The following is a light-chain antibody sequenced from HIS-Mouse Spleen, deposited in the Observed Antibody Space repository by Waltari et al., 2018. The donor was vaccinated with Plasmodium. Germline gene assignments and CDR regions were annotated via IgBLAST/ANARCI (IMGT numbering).Light chain of an antibody. J-gene: IGLJ1*01. CDR1: SSDAGGYNY. V-gene: IGLV2-11*01. CDR3: CSYAGSYTYV. Sequence: QSALTQPRSVSGSPGQSVTISCTGTSSDAGGYNYVSWYQPNPGKAPKLMIYDVSKRPSGVPDRFSGSKSGNTASLTISGLQAEDEADYYCCSYAGSYTYVFGTGTKVTVL. CDR2: DVS.